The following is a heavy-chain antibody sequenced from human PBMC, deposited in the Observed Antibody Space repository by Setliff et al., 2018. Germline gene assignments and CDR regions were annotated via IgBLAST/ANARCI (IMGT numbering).Heavy chain of an antibody. Sequence: SETLSLTCRVSGGSISSGNYYWGLIRQPPGKGLEWVATIYYSGSTYSNPSLKSRLIVSVDAPDNQFSVKLSSVTAADTAVYYCARHKSNGSGSYPSLYMDVWGKGIMVTVSS. D-gene: IGHD3-10*01. CDR3: ARHKSNGSGSYPSLYMDV. CDR1: GGSISSGNYY. J-gene: IGHJ6*03. CDR2: IYYSGST. V-gene: IGHV4-39*01.